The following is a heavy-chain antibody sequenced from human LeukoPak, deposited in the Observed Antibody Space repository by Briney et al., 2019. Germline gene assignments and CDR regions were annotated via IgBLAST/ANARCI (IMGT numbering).Heavy chain of an antibody. CDR1: GFTFAIHA. J-gene: IGHJ3*01. CDR2: ISGSGAST. D-gene: IGHD3-10*01. V-gene: IGHV3-23*01. Sequence: GGSLRLSCAASGFTFAIHAMTWVRQAPGKGLEWVSAISGSGASTHYADSVKGQFTISRDNSKNTLFLQMNSLRAEDTAIYYCAKDSAASGRPLHTFDVWGQGTMVTVSS. CDR3: AKDSAASGRPLHTFDV.